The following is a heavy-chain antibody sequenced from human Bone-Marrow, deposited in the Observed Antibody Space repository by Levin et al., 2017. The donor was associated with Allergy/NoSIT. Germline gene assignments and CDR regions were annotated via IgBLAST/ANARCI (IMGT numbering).Heavy chain of an antibody. CDR1: GFTFDDYA. Sequence: SLKISCAASGFTFDDYAMYWVRQVPGKGLEWVSGISWDSNTIDYADSVKGRFTISRDNAKNSLYLQMNSLRAEDTALYFCSKDSSGYFSFFDSWGQGTLVTVSS. CDR3: SKDSSGYFSFFDS. V-gene: IGHV3-9*01. J-gene: IGHJ4*02. CDR2: ISWDSNTI. D-gene: IGHD3-22*01.